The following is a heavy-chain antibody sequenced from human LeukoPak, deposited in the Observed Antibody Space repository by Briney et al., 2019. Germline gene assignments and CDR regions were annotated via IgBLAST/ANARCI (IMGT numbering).Heavy chain of an antibody. CDR1: GFTFSSNW. D-gene: IGHD1-14*01. V-gene: IGHV3-7*01. CDR2: INQDGSKK. J-gene: IGHJ4*02. CDR3: ARARDSTGRADY. Sequence: GGSLRLSCAASGFTFSSNWMAWVRQNPGKWLEWVANINQDGSKKYCVDSVKGRFTISRDNAKNSVYLQMDSLRVEDTAVYYCARARDSTGRADYWGQGTLVTVTS.